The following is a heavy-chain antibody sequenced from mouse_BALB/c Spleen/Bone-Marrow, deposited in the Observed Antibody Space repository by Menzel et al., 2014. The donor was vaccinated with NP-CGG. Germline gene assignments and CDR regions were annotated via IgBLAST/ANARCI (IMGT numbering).Heavy chain of an antibody. V-gene: IGHV1-69*01. CDR1: GYTFTDYW. J-gene: IGHJ3*01. CDR2: IDISYTYT. Sequence: QVQLQQSGAELVMPGASVKMSCKASGYTFTDYWIHWVKQRPGQGLEWIGAIDISYTYTTYNQKFKGKATLTVDASSSTAYIQLSSLTSEDSAVYYCANIYYGDYGWFSYWSQGTLVTVSA. D-gene: IGHD2-13*01. CDR3: ANIYYGDYGWFSY.